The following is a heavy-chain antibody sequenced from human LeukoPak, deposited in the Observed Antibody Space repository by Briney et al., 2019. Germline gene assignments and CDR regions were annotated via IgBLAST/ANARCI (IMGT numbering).Heavy chain of an antibody. D-gene: IGHD3-22*01. CDR1: GVTFDSYS. V-gene: IGHV3-74*01. J-gene: IGHJ5*02. Sequence: GGSLRLSCAASGVTFDSYSMNWVRQAPGKGLECVSRINPDGSTTTYADSVKGRFTISRDNAKNTVYLQMNSLRAEDTAVYYCARVLSGSWDWFDPWGQGTLVTVSS. CDR2: INPDGSTT. CDR3: ARVLSGSWDWFDP.